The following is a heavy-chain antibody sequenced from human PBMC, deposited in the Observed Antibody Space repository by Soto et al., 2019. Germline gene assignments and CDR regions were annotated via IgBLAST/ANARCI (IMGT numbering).Heavy chain of an antibody. CDR3: AKSLWQYGGRDLDY. J-gene: IGHJ4*02. D-gene: IGHD5-12*01. V-gene: IGHV3-23*01. CDR1: GFIFSSYA. Sequence: GGSLRLSCAASGFIFSSYAMSWVRQAPGKGLEWVSGISGGGHSTYYADSVKGRFTISRDNSKSTLYLQMSSLRAEDTAVYYCAKSLWQYGGRDLDYWGQGTLVTVSS. CDR2: ISGGGHST.